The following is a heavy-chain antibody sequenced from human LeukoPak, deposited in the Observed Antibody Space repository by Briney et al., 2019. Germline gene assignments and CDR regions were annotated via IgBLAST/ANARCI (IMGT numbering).Heavy chain of an antibody. Sequence: PGRSLRLSCVVSGFTFSSYAMHWVRQAPGKGLEWVSAISGSGGSTYYADSVKGRFTISRDNSKNTLYLQMTSLRAEDTAVFYCAKGTTDYDASDPLDFWGQGTLVTVSS. J-gene: IGHJ4*02. V-gene: IGHV3-23*01. CDR1: GFTFSSYA. D-gene: IGHD3-16*01. CDR2: ISGSGGST. CDR3: AKGTTDYDASDPLDF.